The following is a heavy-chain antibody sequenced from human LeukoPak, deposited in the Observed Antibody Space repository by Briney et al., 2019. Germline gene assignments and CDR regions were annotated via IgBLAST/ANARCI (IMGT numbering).Heavy chain of an antibody. CDR2: ISYDGNDK. D-gene: IGHD6-19*01. J-gene: IGHJ4*02. Sequence: GGSLRLSCAASGFTFTSYAMHWVRQAPGKGLDWVALISYDGNDKYYADSVKGRFTMSRDNSKNTLSLQMDSPRAEDTAVYYCARGIRYGSGWYYFDYWGQGTLVTVSS. CDR3: ARGIRYGSGWYYFDY. V-gene: IGHV3-30-3*01. CDR1: GFTFTSYA.